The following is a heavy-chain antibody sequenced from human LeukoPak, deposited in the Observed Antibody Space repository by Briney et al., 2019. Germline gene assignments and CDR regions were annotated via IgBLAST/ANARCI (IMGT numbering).Heavy chain of an antibody. V-gene: IGHV4-39*01. CDR2: IYYRGST. CDR3: ARRRYYDSTGYLD. CDR1: GDSISSSSYY. J-gene: IGHJ1*01. D-gene: IGHD3-22*01. Sequence: PSQTLSLTCTIPGDSISSSSYYWGWIRPPPGKGLEWIGDIYYRGSTYYTPSLKSLVSISKDTSNNQFSLTLNSVTAADTALYFCARRRYYDSTGYLDWGQGTLVTVSS.